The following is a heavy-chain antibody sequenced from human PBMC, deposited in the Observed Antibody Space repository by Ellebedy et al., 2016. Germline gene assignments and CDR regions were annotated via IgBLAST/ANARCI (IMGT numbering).Heavy chain of an antibody. CDR1: GFTFSRYG. D-gene: IGHD2-2*01. Sequence: GGSLRLXCAASGFTFSRYGMHWVRQAAGKGLEWVAVIWFDGSNKYYADSVKGRFTISRDNSKNTLYLQMNSLRAEDTAVYYCARECRSTSCYGMDVWGKGTTVTVSS. J-gene: IGHJ6*04. V-gene: IGHV3-33*01. CDR2: IWFDGSNK. CDR3: ARECRSTSCYGMDV.